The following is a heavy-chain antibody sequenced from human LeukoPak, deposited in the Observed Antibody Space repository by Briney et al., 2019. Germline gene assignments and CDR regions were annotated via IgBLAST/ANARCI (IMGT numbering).Heavy chain of an antibody. CDR1: GGSISSYY. Sequence: SETLSLTCTVSGGSISSYYWSWIRQPPGRGLEWIGYIYYSGSTKYNPSLKSRVTISVDTSKNQFSLKLSSMTAANTAVYYCAREGLNMVRGVIPKEAWGWFDPWGQGTLVTVSS. D-gene: IGHD3-10*01. CDR3: AREGLNMVRGVIPKEAWGWFDP. CDR2: IYYSGST. J-gene: IGHJ5*02. V-gene: IGHV4-59*12.